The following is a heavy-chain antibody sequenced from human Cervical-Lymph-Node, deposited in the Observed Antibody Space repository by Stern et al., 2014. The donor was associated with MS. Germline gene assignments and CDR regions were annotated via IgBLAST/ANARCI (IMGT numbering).Heavy chain of an antibody. J-gene: IGHJ4*02. V-gene: IGHV3-9*01. Sequence: VQLLQPGGDLVQPGRSLRLSCAAFGFTFDDYAMHWVRQAPGKGLEWVAGISWNSGTIGYADSVKGRFTTSRDNAYSSLYLQMNSLRPEDTALYYCARDITGSSAYFAYWGQGTLVTVSS. CDR1: GFTFDDYA. CDR2: ISWNSGTI. D-gene: IGHD1-14*01. CDR3: ARDITGSSAYFAY.